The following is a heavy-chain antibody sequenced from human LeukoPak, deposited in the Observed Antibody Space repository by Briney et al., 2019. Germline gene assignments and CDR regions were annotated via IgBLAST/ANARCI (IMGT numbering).Heavy chain of an antibody. CDR1: GGSISSSSYY. CDR2: FHYSGST. J-gene: IGHJ4*02. Sequence: PSETLSLTCTVSGGSISSSSYYWGWIRQPPGKGLEWIGNFHYSGSTYYNPSLKSRVTISVDTSKNQFSLRLSSVTAADTAVYYCARQVTFGYAYGYYFDFWGQGALVTVSS. V-gene: IGHV4-39*01. D-gene: IGHD5-18*01. CDR3: ARQVTFGYAYGYYFDF.